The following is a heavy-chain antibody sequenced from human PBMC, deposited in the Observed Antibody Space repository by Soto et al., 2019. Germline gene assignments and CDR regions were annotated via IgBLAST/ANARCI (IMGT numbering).Heavy chain of an antibody. D-gene: IGHD2-21*02. CDR3: TKQIGDSRTYHGMDV. J-gene: IGHJ6*02. CDR1: GDSVSSNSAA. V-gene: IGHV6-1*01. Sequence: PSQTLSLTCAISGDSVSSNSAAWNRIRQSPSRGLEWLGRAYYRSQWYYDSAVSVRSRITVIPDTSKNQFSLQLNSVTPEDTAVNYCTKQIGDSRTYHGMDVWGQGTTVTVSS. CDR2: AYYRSQWYY.